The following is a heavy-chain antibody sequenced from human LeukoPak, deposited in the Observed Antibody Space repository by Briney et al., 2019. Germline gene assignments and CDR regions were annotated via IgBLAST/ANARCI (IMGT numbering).Heavy chain of an antibody. CDR2: ISHDGSNK. CDR3: AKRYDVLSGYYPPLDY. Sequence: GGSPRLSCEASGFTFSSYGMYWVRQAPGKGLEWVAVISHDGSNKYYADSVKGRFAISRDNSKNTLYLQMDSLRAEDTAVYYCAKRYDVLSGYYPPLDYWGQGTLVTVSS. J-gene: IGHJ4*02. CDR1: GFTFSSYG. V-gene: IGHV3-30*18. D-gene: IGHD3-3*01.